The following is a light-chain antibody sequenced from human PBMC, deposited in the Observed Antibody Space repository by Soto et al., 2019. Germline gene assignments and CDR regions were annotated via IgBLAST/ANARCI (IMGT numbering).Light chain of an antibody. CDR1: QGIRNY. J-gene: IGKJ1*01. Sequence: DIQMTQSPSSLSASVGDRVTITCRASQGIRNYLAWYQQKPGKGPKLLIYAASTLQSGVPSRFSGSGSGTDFTLTITSLQPEDVATYYCHNYKFAPPWTFGQGTKVEIK. CDR2: AAS. V-gene: IGKV1-27*01. CDR3: HNYKFAPPWT.